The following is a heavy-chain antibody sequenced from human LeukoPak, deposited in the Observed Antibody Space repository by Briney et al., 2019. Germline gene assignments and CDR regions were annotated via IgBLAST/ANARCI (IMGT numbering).Heavy chain of an antibody. Sequence: SVKVSCKASGGTFSNYAISWVRQAAGQGLGWMGGIIPIVNTADYAQKFQGRLTITADESTSTAYMELSSLRAEDTAMYYCARDLLGSATGYSSGAWDYWGQGTLVTVSS. CDR3: ARDLLGSATGYSSGAWDY. J-gene: IGHJ4*02. V-gene: IGHV1-69*13. D-gene: IGHD3-9*01. CDR1: GGTFSNYA. CDR2: IIPIVNTA.